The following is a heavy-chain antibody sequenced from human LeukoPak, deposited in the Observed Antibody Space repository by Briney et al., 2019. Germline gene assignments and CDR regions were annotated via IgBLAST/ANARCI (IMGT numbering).Heavy chain of an antibody. CDR3: AAAVEQILDPSKEYFQD. CDR1: AFTFSSYA. J-gene: IGHJ1*01. V-gene: IGHV3-64D*06. D-gene: IGHD1/OR15-1a*01. CDR2: ISNNGGST. Sequence: GGSLRLSCSASAFTFSSYAMHWVRQAPGKGLGYVSAISNNGGSTYYADSVRGRFTISRDNPKNTLYLQMSSLGAEDTAVYYCAAAVEQILDPSKEYFQDSSQGTLVTVSS.